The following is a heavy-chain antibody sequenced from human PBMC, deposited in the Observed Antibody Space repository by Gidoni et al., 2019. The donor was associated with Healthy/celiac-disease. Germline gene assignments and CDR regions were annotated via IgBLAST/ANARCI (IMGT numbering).Heavy chain of an antibody. CDR1: GFTFSSYS. CDR2: ISSSSSYI. Sequence: EVQLVESGGGLVKPGGSLRLSCAASGFTFSSYSMNWVRQAPGKGLEWVSSISSSSSYIYYADSVKGRFTISRDNAKNSLYLQMNSLRAEDTAVYYCARGYSSSWDLDYWGQGTLVTVSS. V-gene: IGHV3-21*01. D-gene: IGHD6-13*01. J-gene: IGHJ4*02. CDR3: ARGYSSSWDLDY.